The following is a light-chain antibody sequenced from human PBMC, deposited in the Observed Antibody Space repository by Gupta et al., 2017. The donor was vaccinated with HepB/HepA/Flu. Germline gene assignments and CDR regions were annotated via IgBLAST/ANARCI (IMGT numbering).Light chain of an antibody. CDR1: QSVVH. J-gene: IGKJ2*01. V-gene: IGKV2-30*02. CDR2: EVS. CDR3: MQGTHGPYT. Sequence: DVVMTQSPLSLPVALGQPASISCRSSQSVVHLNWFHQRPGQSPRRLIYEVSKRDSGVPVRFSGSGSGTDCPLKSSRVEAEDVGIYYCMQGTHGPYTFGQGTKLEI.